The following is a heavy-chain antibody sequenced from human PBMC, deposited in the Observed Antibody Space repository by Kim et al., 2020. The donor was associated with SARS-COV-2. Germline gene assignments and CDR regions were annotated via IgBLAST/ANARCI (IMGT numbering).Heavy chain of an antibody. V-gene: IGHV3-21*01. Sequence: GGSLRLSCAASGFTFSSYSMNWVRQAPGKGLEWVSSISSSSSYIYYADSVKGRFTISRDNAKNSLYLQMNSLRAEDTAVYYCARVGCSSTSCYQVDYYYGMDVWGQGTTVTVSS. D-gene: IGHD2-2*01. CDR2: ISSSSSYI. CDR3: ARVGCSSTSCYQVDYYYGMDV. CDR1: GFTFSSYS. J-gene: IGHJ6*02.